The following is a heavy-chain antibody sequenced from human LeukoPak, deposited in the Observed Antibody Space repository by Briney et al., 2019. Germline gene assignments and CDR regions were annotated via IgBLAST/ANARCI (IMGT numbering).Heavy chain of an antibody. Sequence: GGSLRLSCAASGFTFSSYAMHWVRQAPGKGLEYVSAISSNGGSTYYANSVKGRFTISRDNSKNTLYLQMGSLRAEDMAVYYCARSEFLYYYYMDVWGEGTTVTVSS. V-gene: IGHV3-64*01. D-gene: IGHD2/OR15-2a*01. CDR1: GFTFSSYA. CDR2: ISSNGGST. J-gene: IGHJ6*03. CDR3: ARSEFLYYYYMDV.